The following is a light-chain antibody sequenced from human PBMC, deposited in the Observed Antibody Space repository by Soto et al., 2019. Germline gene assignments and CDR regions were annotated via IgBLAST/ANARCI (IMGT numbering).Light chain of an antibody. Sequence: QSVLTQPASVSGSPGQSITISCTGTSSDVGSYNLVSWYHQHPGKAPKLMIYDGNKRPSGVSNRVSGSKSRNTASLTISGLQAEDEADYYCCSYAGSSTVVFGGGTKVTVL. CDR2: DGN. CDR1: SSDVGSYNL. J-gene: IGLJ2*01. CDR3: CSYAGSSTVV. V-gene: IGLV2-23*01.